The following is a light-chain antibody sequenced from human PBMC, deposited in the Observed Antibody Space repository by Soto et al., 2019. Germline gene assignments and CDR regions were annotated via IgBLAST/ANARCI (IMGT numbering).Light chain of an antibody. CDR2: AS. V-gene: IGKV1-39*01. CDR3: QQSYSSPIT. CDR1: QSITNY. Sequence: DIQMTQSPSSLSASVGDRVTITCRASQSITNYLNWYQQKPGKAPKLLIYASSLQSGVPSRFSGSGSGTDFTLTISSPQPEDFATYYCQQSYSSPITFGQGTRLE. J-gene: IGKJ5*01.